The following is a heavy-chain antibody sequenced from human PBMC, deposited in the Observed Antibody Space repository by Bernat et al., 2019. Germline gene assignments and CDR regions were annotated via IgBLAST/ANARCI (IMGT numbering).Heavy chain of an antibody. CDR1: GFSFSNYA. J-gene: IGHJ3*02. CDR2: IWYDGSNK. V-gene: IGHV3-33*01. Sequence: VQLVESGGGLVQPGGSLRLSCAASGFSFSNYAMHWVRQAPGRGLEWVAVIWYDGSNKYYADSVRGRFTISRDNSKITLSLQMNSLRAEDTAVYYCARDRTHSSGYPSRSFDIWGQGTMVTVSS. CDR3: ARDRTHSSGYPSRSFDI. D-gene: IGHD3-22*01.